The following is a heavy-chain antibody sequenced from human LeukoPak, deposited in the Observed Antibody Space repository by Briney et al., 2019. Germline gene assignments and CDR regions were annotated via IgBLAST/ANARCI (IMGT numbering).Heavy chain of an antibody. V-gene: IGHV1-69*13. CDR2: IIPIFGTA. J-gene: IGHJ3*02. D-gene: IGHD5-18*01. CDR1: GGTFSSYT. CDR3: ARGGGYSYGFNAFDI. Sequence: SVKVSCKTSGGTFSSYTISWVRQAPGQGLEWMGGIIPIFGTANYAQKFQGRVTITADESTSTAYMELSSLRSEDTAVYYCARGGGYSYGFNAFDIWGQGTMVTVSS.